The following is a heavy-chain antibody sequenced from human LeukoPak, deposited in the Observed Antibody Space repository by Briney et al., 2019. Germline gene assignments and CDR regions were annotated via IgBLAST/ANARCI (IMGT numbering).Heavy chain of an antibody. V-gene: IGHV3-7*02. CDR3: ARVATMVRVPLDALDI. CDR2: IKPDGSET. CDR1: GFRFSWYW. J-gene: IGHJ3*02. D-gene: IGHD3-10*01. Sequence: GGSLRLSCAASGFRFSWYWMSWVRQAPGKGLEWVANIKPDGSETHYVESVKGRFTISRDNAKNSLYLQMNSLRVEDTAVYYCARVATMVRVPLDALDIWGQGTMVSVSS.